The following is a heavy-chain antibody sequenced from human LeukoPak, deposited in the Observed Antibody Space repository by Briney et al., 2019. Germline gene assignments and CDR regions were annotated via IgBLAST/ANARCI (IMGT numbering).Heavy chain of an antibody. CDR3: ARDNLPVLLWFGELFTSYMDV. Sequence: GASVKVSCKASGYTFTSYYMHWVRQAPGRGLEWMGIINPSGGSTSYAQKFQGRVTMTRDMSTSTVYMELSSLRSEDTAVYYCARDNLPVLLWFGELFTSYMDVWGKGTTVTVSS. V-gene: IGHV1-46*01. CDR2: INPSGGST. J-gene: IGHJ6*03. CDR1: GYTFTSYY. D-gene: IGHD3-10*01.